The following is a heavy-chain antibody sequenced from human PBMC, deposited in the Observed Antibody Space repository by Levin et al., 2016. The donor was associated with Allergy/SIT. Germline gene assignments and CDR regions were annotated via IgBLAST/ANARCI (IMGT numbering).Heavy chain of an antibody. D-gene: IGHD3-22*01. V-gene: IGHV4-39*01. Sequence: SETLSLTCTVSGGSISSSSHYWGWIRQPPGKGPEWIGSMYYSGNTYDHPSLKSRVTISVHTSKNQFFLKLSSVTAADTAVYYCASEWYDSGGYYWFDRWGQGTLVTVSS. CDR3: ASEWYDSGGYYWFDR. CDR2: MYYSGNT. J-gene: IGHJ5*02. CDR1: GGSISSSSHY.